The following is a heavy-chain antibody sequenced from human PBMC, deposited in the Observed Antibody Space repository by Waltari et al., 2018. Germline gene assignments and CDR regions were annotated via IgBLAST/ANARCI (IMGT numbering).Heavy chain of an antibody. D-gene: IGHD6-19*01. CDR3: AREYRYGSGGAFDI. J-gene: IGHJ3*02. V-gene: IGHV1-2*07. CDR1: GYTFTGNN. Sequence: QVQLVQSGAEVKKPGASVKVSCKASGYTFTGNNMHWVRKAPGQGLEWFGWINPNGVGTTLSHKFQGRVTMTRDTSISTAYMELSRLRSDDTAVYYCAREYRYGSGGAFDIWGQGTMVTVSS. CDR2: INPNGVGT.